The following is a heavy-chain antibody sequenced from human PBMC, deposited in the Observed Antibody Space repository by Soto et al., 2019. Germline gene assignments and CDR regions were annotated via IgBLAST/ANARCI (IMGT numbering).Heavy chain of an antibody. CDR2: ISYDGGET. Sequence: GGSLRLSCACSGFIFSNYGMHWVRQAPGKGLEWVAFISYDGGETFYADSVKGRFTISRDNSKSTVFLHMNSLKKEDTAVYYCAITSVADASFDYWGQGTLVTVSS. V-gene: IGHV3-30*03. J-gene: IGHJ4*02. D-gene: IGHD5-12*01. CDR1: GFIFSNYG. CDR3: AITSVADASFDY.